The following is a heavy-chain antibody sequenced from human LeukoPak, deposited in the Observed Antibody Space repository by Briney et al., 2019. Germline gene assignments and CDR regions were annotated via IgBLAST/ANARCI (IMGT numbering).Heavy chain of an antibody. J-gene: IGHJ4*02. CDR1: GYTFTGYY. CDR3: ARTPLTTVVTLNFDY. D-gene: IGHD4-23*01. V-gene: IGHV1-2*02. CDR2: INPNSGGT. Sequence: ASVKVSRKASGYTFTGYYMHWVRQAPGQGLEWMGWINPNSGGTNYAQKFQGRVIMTRDTSISTAYMELSRLRSDDTAVYYCARTPLTTVVTLNFDYWGQGTLVTVSS.